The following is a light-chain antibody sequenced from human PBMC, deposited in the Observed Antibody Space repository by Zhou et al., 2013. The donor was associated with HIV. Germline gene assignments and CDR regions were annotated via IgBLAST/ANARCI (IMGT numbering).Light chain of an antibody. CDR1: QTINSY. V-gene: IGKV3-20*01. Sequence: EIVLTQSPGTLSLSPGERATLSCRASQTINSYLAWYQQKPGQAPKLLIYDASSRASGIPDRFSGSGSGTDFTLTISRLEPEDFAVYYCQQYGSSPLFTFGPGTKVELK. CDR2: DAS. J-gene: IGKJ3*01. CDR3: QQYGSSPLFT.